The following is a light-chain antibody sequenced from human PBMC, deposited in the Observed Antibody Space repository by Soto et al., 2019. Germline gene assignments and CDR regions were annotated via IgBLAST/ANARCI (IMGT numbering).Light chain of an antibody. J-gene: IGKJ2*01. CDR3: QLYVSSPPRNT. Sequence: EIVLTQSPGTLSLSPGESATISCRASQSVSRTYLAWYQQKPGQAPGLLLYGTSNRATGIPDRFSGSGSGTAFPLSISILEPEHCVMGNWQLYVSSPPRNTLGQGTNVE. V-gene: IGKV3-20*01. CDR1: QSVSRTY. CDR2: GTS.